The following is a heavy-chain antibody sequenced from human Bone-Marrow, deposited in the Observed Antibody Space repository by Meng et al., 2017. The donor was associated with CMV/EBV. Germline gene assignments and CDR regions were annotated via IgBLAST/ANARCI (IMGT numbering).Heavy chain of an antibody. CDR2: IYYSGTA. CDR1: GGSISSSHY. D-gene: IGHD4-11*01. V-gene: IGHV4-39*01. J-gene: IGHJ6*02. Sequence: SETLSLTCSVSGGSISSSHYWGWIRQSPGKGLEWIGSIYYSGTAYYNPSLKSRVTISVDTSKNQFSLKLSSVTAADTAVYYCARHIGELGPTTVTTRGGMDVWGQGTTVTVSS. CDR3: ARHIGELGPTTVTTRGGMDV.